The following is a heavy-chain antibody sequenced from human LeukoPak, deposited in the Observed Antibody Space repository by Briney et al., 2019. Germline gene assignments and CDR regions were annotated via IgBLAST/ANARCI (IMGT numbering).Heavy chain of an antibody. CDR1: GGSFSGYY. V-gene: IGHV4-34*01. Sequence: SETLSLTCAVYGGSFSGYYWSWIRQPPGKGLEWIGSIYYSGSTYYNPSLKSRVTISVDTSKNQFSLKLSSVTAADTAVYYCARPDCSGGSCYSGIPTYFDYWGQGTLVTVSS. J-gene: IGHJ4*02. CDR2: IYYSGST. CDR3: ARPDCSGGSCYSGIPTYFDY. D-gene: IGHD2-15*01.